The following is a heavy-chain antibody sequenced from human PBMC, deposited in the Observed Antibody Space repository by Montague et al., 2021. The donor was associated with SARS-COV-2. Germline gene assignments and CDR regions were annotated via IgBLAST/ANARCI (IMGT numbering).Heavy chain of an antibody. V-gene: IGHV4-31*03. Sequence: TLSLTCTVSGASITNGGYYWNWIRQNPGKGLEWIGYTYDNGKTKYNPSFWSRLSISVDTSKNQFSLKLTSVTAADTALYFGARVSYDYVSRSLGWFDSWGQGSLVTVSS. CDR1: GASITNGGYY. D-gene: IGHD3-16*01. CDR2: TYDNGKT. CDR3: ARVSYDYVSRSLGWFDS. J-gene: IGHJ5*01.